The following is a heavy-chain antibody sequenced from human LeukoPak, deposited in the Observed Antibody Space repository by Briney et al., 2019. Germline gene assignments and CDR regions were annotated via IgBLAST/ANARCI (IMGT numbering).Heavy chain of an antibody. J-gene: IGHJ4*02. V-gene: IGHV3-48*01. D-gene: IGHD5-24*01. CDR1: GFTFSSYS. CDR3: ARETPRRGETRDGYR. Sequence: PGGSLRLSCAASGFTFSSYSMNWVRQAPGKGLEWVSYISSSSSTISYADSVKGRFTISRDNAKNSLYLQMNSLRAEDTAVYYCARETPRRGETRDGYRWGQGTVVTVSS. CDR2: ISSSSSTI.